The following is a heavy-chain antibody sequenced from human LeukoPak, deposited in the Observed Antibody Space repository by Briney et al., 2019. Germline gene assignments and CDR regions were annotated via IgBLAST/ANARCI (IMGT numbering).Heavy chain of an antibody. J-gene: IGHJ4*02. CDR1: GFTFSSYW. D-gene: IGHD2-15*01. CDR2: INSDGSST. V-gene: IGHV3-74*01. Sequence: GGSLRLSRAASGFTFSSYWMHWVRQAPGKGLVWVSRINSDGSSTSYADSVKGRFTISRDNAKNTLYLQMNSLRAEDTAVYYCARVPYCSGGSCKYYFDYWGQGTLVTVSS. CDR3: ARVPYCSGGSCKYYFDY.